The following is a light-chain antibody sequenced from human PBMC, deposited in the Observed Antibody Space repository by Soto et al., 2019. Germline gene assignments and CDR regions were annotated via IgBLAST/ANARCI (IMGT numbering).Light chain of an antibody. J-gene: IGKJ5*01. CDR2: AAS. CDR3: QQSYRTPIT. CDR1: QIISTY. V-gene: IGKV1-39*01. Sequence: IQMTQSPSSRSASVGDRVTITCGASQIISTYLNWYQQRAGLAPRLLIYAASSLQSGVPPRVSGIGSGTDFTLQISCMQPEEGATDFRQQSYRTPITLGQGTRLEIK.